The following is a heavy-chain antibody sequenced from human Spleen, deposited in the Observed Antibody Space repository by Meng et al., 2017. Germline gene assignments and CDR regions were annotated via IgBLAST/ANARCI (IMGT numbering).Heavy chain of an antibody. D-gene: IGHD2-8*01. J-gene: IGHJ5*02. Sequence: QVQLVQSGAEVKKPGSSVKVSCKASGGTFSSYTISWVRQAPGQGLEWMGRIIPILGIANYAQKSQGRVTITADKSTSTAYMELSSLRSEDTAVYYCGRSNDIHCFDPWGQGTLVTVSS. CDR3: GRSNDIHCFDP. V-gene: IGHV1-69*02. CDR1: GGTFSSYT. CDR2: IIPILGIA.